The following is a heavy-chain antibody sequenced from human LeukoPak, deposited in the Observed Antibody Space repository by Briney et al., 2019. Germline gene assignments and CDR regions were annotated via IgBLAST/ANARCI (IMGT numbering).Heavy chain of an antibody. CDR3: ARDNYYDSSGGAFDI. D-gene: IGHD3-22*01. J-gene: IGHJ3*02. Sequence: ASVKVSCKASGYTFTGYYMHWVRQAPGQGLEWVGRINPNSGGTNYAQKFQGRVTMTRDTSISTAYMELSRLRSEDTAVYYCARDNYYDSSGGAFDIWGQGTMVTVSS. V-gene: IGHV1-2*06. CDR1: GYTFTGYY. CDR2: INPNSGGT.